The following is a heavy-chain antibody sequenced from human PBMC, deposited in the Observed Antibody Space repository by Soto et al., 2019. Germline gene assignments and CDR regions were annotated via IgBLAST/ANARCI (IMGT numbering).Heavy chain of an antibody. J-gene: IGHJ4*02. CDR3: GKVLVGAAGHTDSDS. V-gene: IGHV4-39*01. CDR2: IDYNGVT. Sequence: SETLSLTCTVSGGSIYRSGYYWGWIRQPPGRGLEWIGNIDYNGVTYSNPSLKSRVTISRDTSKNQFSLKLTSATAADTALYYCGKVLVGAAGHTDSDSWGPGTLVTAPQ. CDR1: GGSIYRSGYY. D-gene: IGHD2-15*01.